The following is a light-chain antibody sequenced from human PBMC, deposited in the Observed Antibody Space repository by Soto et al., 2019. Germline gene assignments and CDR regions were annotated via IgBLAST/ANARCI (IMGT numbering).Light chain of an antibody. CDR1: QSVISSS. J-gene: IGKJ1*01. Sequence: VLTQSPATLSVSPGERATLSCRASQSVISSSLAWYQQKPGQAPRLLLYGASNRATGIPDRFSGSGSGTDFTLTISRLEPEDFAVYYCQQYGSSGTFGQGTKVDIK. CDR3: QQYGSSGT. CDR2: GAS. V-gene: IGKV3-20*01.